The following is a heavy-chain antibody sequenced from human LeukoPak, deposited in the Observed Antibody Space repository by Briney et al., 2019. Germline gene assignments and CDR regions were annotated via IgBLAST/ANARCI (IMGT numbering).Heavy chain of an antibody. CDR1: GFTFSSYA. J-gene: IGHJ4*02. CDR2: IYSGGST. D-gene: IGHD3-10*01. Sequence: GGSLRLSCAASGFTFSSYAMHWVRQAPGKGLEWVSVIYSGGSTYYADSVKGRFTISRDNSKNTLYLQMNSLRAEDTAVYYCARDRSMVRGEAIFDYWGQGTLVTVSS. V-gene: IGHV3-66*01. CDR3: ARDRSMVRGEAIFDY.